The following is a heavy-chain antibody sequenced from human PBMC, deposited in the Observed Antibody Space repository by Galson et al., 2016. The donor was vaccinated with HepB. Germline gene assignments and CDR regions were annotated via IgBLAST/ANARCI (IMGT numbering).Heavy chain of an antibody. V-gene: IGHV6-1*01. CDR2: TYYRSKWYN. CDR1: GDSVSSNGAA. J-gene: IGHJ3*02. CDR3: ARDRGTWDGSGELIDI. D-gene: IGHD3-10*01. Sequence: CAISGDSVSSNGAAWNWIRQSPSRGLEWLGRTYYRSKWYNKYAVSVQGRITINPDTSKYQFSLQLNSVTPEDTAVYYCARDRGTWDGSGELIDIWGQGTMVTVSS.